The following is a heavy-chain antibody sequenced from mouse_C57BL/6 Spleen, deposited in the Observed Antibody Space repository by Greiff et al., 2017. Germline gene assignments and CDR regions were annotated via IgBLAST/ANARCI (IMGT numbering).Heavy chain of an antibody. Sequence: EVQLQQSGPELVKPGASVKISCKASGYTFTDYYMNWVKQSPGKSLEWIGDINPNNGGTSYNQKFKGKATLTVDKSSSTAYMELRSLTSEDSAVYYCARYEYGSRAYAMDYWGQGTSVTVSS. D-gene: IGHD1-1*01. CDR3: ARYEYGSRAYAMDY. CDR2: INPNNGGT. CDR1: GYTFTDYY. V-gene: IGHV1-26*01. J-gene: IGHJ4*01.